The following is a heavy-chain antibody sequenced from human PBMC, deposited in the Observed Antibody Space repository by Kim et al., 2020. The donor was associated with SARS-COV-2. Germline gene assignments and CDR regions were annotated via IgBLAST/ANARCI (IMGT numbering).Heavy chain of an antibody. J-gene: IGHJ6*02. CDR1: GFTVGDYA. CDR2: IRSRGYGGTA. CDR3: TREKIDDVFGYYYYYGLDV. D-gene: IGHD3-10*01. V-gene: IGHV3-49*04. Sequence: GGSLRLSCAVSGFTVGDYAMTWVRQAPGKGLEWVGFIRSRGYGGTAEYAASVRGRFTISRDDSKSIAYLQMNSLKTEDTAVYYCTREKIDDVFGYYYYYGLDVWGHGTTVTVSS.